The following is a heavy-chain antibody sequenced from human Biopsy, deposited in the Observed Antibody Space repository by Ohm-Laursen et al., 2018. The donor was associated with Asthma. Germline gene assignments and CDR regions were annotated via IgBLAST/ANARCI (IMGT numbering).Heavy chain of an antibody. CDR1: GFSLRTPGVG. CDR3: ALSQDSGFDDHSPSWFDP. Sequence: TQTLTLTSSFSGFSLRTPGVGVGWIRQSPGKALEWLALIYWDDYNLFRPSLKRRLTITKDPSKNQVVLTMTKMDPVDSDTYYCALSQDSGFDDHSPSWFDPWGQGTLVTVSS. V-gene: IGHV2-5*02. D-gene: IGHD3-9*01. J-gene: IGHJ5*02. CDR2: IYWDDYN.